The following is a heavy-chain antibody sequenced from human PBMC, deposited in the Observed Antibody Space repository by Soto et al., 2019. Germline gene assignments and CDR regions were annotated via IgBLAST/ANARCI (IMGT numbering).Heavy chain of an antibody. CDR3: AKFPNWPERYFDL. V-gene: IGHV3-23*01. J-gene: IGHJ2*01. D-gene: IGHD1-1*01. CDR2: VTSNSGSI. CDR1: GFTFSSYA. Sequence: WGSLRISCAASGFTFSSYAMSWVRQAPGKGLEWVSTVTSNSGSIAYADSVKGRFTISRDNSKNTLYLQMNSLRAEDTAVYYCAKFPNWPERYFDLWGRGTLVTVSS.